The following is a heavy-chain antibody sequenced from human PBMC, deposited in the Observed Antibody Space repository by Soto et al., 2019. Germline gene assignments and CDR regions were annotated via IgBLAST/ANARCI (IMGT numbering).Heavy chain of an antibody. V-gene: IGHV3-48*01. Sequence: GGSLRLSCAASGFTFSSYSMNWVRQAPGKGLEWVSYISSSSSTIYYADSVKGRFTISRDNAKNSLYLQMNSLRAEDTAVYYCARDGRFLEWLLMSAPPRGAFDIWGQGTMVTVSS. CDR2: ISSSSSTI. CDR3: ARDGRFLEWLLMSAPPRGAFDI. CDR1: GFTFSSYS. D-gene: IGHD3-3*01. J-gene: IGHJ3*02.